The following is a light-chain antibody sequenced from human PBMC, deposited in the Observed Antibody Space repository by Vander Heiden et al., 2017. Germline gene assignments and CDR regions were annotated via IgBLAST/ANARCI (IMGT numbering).Light chain of an antibody. J-gene: IGLJ3*02. V-gene: IGLV2-11*01. CDR3: CSYAGSYTLV. CDR2: DVT. CDR1: SSDVGAYAY. Sequence: HSARTQPRPVSGSPGPPGTISCSGTSSDVGAYAYVSWYQQHAGKHPKLLFYDVTKGPSGVPDRFSGSKAGNTSTLTISGHLTEDEADYYCCSYAGSYTLVFGGGTKVTVL.